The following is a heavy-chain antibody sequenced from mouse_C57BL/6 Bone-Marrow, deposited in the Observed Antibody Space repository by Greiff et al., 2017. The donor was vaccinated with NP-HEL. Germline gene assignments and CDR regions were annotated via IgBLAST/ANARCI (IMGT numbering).Heavy chain of an antibody. V-gene: IGHV1-59*01. Sequence: QVQLKQPGAELVRPGTSVKLSCKASGYTFTSYWMHWVKQRPGQGLEWIGVIDPSDSYTNYNQKFKGKATLTVDTSSSTAYMQLSSLTSEDSAVYFCAIIYYAMDYWGQGTSVTVSS. CDR2: IDPSDSYT. CDR3: AIIYYAMDY. CDR1: GYTFTSYW. J-gene: IGHJ4*01.